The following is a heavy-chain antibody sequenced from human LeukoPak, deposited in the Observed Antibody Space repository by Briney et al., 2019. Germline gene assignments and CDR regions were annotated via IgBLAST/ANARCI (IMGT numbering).Heavy chain of an antibody. D-gene: IGHD1-26*01. J-gene: IGHJ6*02. CDR3: ARTLSSGSYYGMDV. CDR2: ISSSSSTI. Sequence: GGSLRLSCAAPGFTFSSYSMNWVRQAPGKGLEWVSYISSSSSTIYYADSVKGRFTISRDNAKNSLYLQMNSLRAEDTAVYYCARTLSSGSYYGMDVWGQGTTVTVSS. CDR1: GFTFSSYS. V-gene: IGHV3-48*04.